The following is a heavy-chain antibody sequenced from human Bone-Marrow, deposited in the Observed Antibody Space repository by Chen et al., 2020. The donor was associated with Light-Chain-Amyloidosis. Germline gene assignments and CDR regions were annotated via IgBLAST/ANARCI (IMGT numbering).Heavy chain of an antibody. CDR3: AKDISYDDILPGYPADAFDI. CDR2: ISGSGGSR. V-gene: IGHV3-23*01. J-gene: IGHJ3*02. Sequence: WVRQAPGKGLEWVSTISGSGGSRYYGDSVKGRLTIYRDNSKNALFLQMNSLRAEDTAVYYCAKDISYDDILPGYPADAFDIWGQGTMVTVSS. D-gene: IGHD3-9*01.